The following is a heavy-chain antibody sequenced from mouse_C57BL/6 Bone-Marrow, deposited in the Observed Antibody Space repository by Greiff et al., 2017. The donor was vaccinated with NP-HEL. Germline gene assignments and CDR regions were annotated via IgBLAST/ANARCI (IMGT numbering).Heavy chain of an antibody. J-gene: IGHJ4*01. V-gene: IGHV5-17*01. Sequence: EVQLVESGGGLVKPGGSLKLSCAASGFTFSDYGMHWVRQAPEKGLEWVAYISSGSSTIYYADTVKGRFTISRDNATNTLFLQMTSLRAEDTAKYYGARPYSNYGDYAMGYWGQGTSVTVSS. D-gene: IGHD2-5*01. CDR1: GFTFSDYG. CDR3: ARPYSNYGDYAMGY. CDR2: ISSGSSTI.